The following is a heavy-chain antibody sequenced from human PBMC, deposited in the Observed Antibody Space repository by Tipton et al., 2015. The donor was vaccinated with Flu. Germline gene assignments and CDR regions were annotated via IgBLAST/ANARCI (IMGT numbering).Heavy chain of an antibody. V-gene: IGHV4-34*01. CDR2: INHSGST. CDR3: ARSLIAMVRGVIPRSCCFGP. D-gene: IGHD3-10*01. Sequence: TLSLTCAVYGGSFSGYYWSWIRQPPGKGLEWIGEINHSGSTNYNPSLKSRVTISVDTSKNQFSLKLSSVTAADTAVYYCARSLIAMVRGVIPRSCCFGPWGQGTLVTVSS. J-gene: IGHJ5*02. CDR1: GGSFSGYY.